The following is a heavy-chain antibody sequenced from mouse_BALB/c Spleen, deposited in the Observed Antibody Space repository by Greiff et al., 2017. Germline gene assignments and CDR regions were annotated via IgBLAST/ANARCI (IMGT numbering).Heavy chain of an antibody. CDR1: GFTFSSYG. Sequence: EVMLVESGGDLVKPGGSLKLSCAASGFTFSSYGMSWVRQTPDKRLEWVATISSGGSYTYYPDSVKGRFTISRDNAKNTLYLQMSSMKSEDTAMYYCASGYDSYYYAMDYWGQGTSVTVAS. CDR3: ASGYDSYYYAMDY. D-gene: IGHD2-2*01. CDR2: ISSGGSYT. J-gene: IGHJ4*01. V-gene: IGHV5-6*01.